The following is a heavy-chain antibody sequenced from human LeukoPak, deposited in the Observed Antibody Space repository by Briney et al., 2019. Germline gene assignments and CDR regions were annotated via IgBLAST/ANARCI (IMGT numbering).Heavy chain of an antibody. J-gene: IGHJ4*02. CDR2: IRSKAYGGTT. D-gene: IGHD3-9*01. CDR1: GFTFGDYA. V-gene: IGHV3-49*03. Sequence: GGSLRLSCTASGFTFGDYAMSWFRQAPGKGLEWGGFIRSKAYGGTTEYAASVKGRFTISRDDSKSIAYLQMNSLKTEDTAVYYCTRANSEYDILTGYYGGYWGQGTLVTVSS. CDR3: TRANSEYDILTGYYGGY.